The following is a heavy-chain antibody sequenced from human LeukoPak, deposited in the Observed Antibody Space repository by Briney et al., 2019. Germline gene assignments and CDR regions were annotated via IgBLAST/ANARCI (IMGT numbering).Heavy chain of an antibody. V-gene: IGHV3-11*03. CDR2: ISSSSSYS. CDR3: AAGTAADF. Sequence: GGSRRLSCIVSGIPFSDYYMNWIRQAPGKGLEWISYISSSSSYSDYADSVKGRFTISRDNAKSALYLQLNSLRLEDTAVYYCAAGTAADFWGQGTLVTVSS. D-gene: IGHD6-13*01. J-gene: IGHJ4*02. CDR1: GIPFSDYY.